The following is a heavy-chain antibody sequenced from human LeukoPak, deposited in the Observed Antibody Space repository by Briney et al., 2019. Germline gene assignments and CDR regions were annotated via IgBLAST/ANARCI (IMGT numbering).Heavy chain of an antibody. CDR1: AYTFTGYY. CDR3: ARVLRSTDAFDM. D-gene: IGHD5/OR15-5a*01. V-gene: IGHV1-2*02. J-gene: IGHJ3*02. Sequence: ASVKVSCKASAYTFTGYYMHWVRQAPGQGLEWMGWINPNSGVTNYAQKFLGRVTMTRDASISTAYMELSRLRSDDTAVYYCARVLRSTDAFDMWGQGTMVTVSS. CDR2: INPNSGVT.